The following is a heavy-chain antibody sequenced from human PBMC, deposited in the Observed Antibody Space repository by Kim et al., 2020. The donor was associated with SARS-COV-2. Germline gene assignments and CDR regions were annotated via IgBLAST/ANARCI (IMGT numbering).Heavy chain of an antibody. CDR1: GFTFRSYW. J-gene: IGHJ1*01. V-gene: IGHV3-74*01. CDR2: IKSDGSDT. CDR3: ARCVVQRGCYYS. Sequence: GGSLRLSCAASGFTFRSYWMHWVRQAPGKGLEWVSRIKSDGSDTDYVDSVKGRFTISRDNAKNTLSLQMSSLRAEDTAMYYCARCVVQRGCYYSWG. D-gene: IGHD3-22*01.